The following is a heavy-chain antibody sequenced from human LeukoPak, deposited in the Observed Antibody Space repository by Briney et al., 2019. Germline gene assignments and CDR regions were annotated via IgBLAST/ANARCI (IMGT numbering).Heavy chain of an antibody. Sequence: GGSLRLSCSASGFTFSSYAMHWVRQAPGKGLEHVSAISSNGGSTYYADSVKGRFTISRDNSKNTLYLQMSSLRAEDTAVYYCVKGIVGATRNAFNIWGQGTMVTASS. J-gene: IGHJ3*02. CDR2: ISSNGGST. CDR1: GFTFSSYA. V-gene: IGHV3-64D*09. D-gene: IGHD1-26*01. CDR3: VKGIVGATRNAFNI.